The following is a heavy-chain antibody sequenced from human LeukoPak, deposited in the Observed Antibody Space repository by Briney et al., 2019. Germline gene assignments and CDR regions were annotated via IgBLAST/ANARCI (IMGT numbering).Heavy chain of an antibody. D-gene: IGHD4-17*01. Sequence: GESLKISCKGSGYSFTSYWIGWVRQMPGKGLEWMGIIYPGDSDTRYSPSFQGQVTISADNSKNTLYLQMNSLRAEDTAVYYCARDPPRDYASYYFDYWGQGTLVTVSS. V-gene: IGHV5-51*01. J-gene: IGHJ4*02. CDR1: GYSFTSYW. CDR3: ARDPPRDYASYYFDY. CDR2: IYPGDSDT.